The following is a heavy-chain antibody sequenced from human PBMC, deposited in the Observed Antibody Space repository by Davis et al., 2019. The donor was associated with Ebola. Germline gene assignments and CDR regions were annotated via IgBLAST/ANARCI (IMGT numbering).Heavy chain of an antibody. CDR1: GDTFSDYY. CDR2: IRNKASSYST. D-gene: IGHD5-18*01. V-gene: IGHV3-72*01. J-gene: IGHJ3*02. Sequence: GESLNISCAASGDTFSDYYMHSVRQAPWLGLEWVGRIRNKASSYSTEYAASVKERFIISRDDSKDSLYLQMNSLKTEDTAMYYCVGGSAQTAFRAFEIWGQGTVVSVSS. CDR3: VGGSAQTAFRAFEI.